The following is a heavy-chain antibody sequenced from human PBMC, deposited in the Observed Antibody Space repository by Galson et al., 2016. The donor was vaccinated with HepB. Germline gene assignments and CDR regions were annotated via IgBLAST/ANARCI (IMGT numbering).Heavy chain of an antibody. J-gene: IGHJ4*02. D-gene: IGHD4-17*01. CDR2: INPSGGST. Sequence: SVKVSCKASGYAFASYNMHWVRQAPGQGLEWMGIINPSGGSTNYAQKFQGRVTMTRDTSTSTVYMELSSLRSEDTALYYCAYDYGDYNFDYWGQGTLVTVSS. V-gene: IGHV1-46*01. CDR1: GYAFASYN. CDR3: AYDYGDYNFDY.